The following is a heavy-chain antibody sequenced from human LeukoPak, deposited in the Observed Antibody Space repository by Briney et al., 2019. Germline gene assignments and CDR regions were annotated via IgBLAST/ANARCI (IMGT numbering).Heavy chain of an antibody. Sequence: GGSLRLSCAASGFTFRDYAMTWLRQAPGKGLEWISYIKKRSAATYYAESVTGRFVISRDDAKNSLYLHLTNLRAEDTATYFCARIWSARDWFDPWGQGT. J-gene: IGHJ5*02. CDR2: IKKRSAAT. CDR1: GFTFRDYA. CDR3: ARIWSARDWFDP. V-gene: IGHV3-11*01. D-gene: IGHD1-1*01.